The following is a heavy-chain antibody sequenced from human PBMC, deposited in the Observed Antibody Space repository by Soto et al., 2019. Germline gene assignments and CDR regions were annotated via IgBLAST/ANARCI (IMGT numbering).Heavy chain of an antibody. V-gene: IGHV1-18*01. CDR1: GYTFASYA. J-gene: IGHJ4*02. CDR3: ARDPPPPDY. Sequence: QVQLVQSGAEVKKPGASVKVSCKASGYTFASYAISWMRQAPGQGLEWMGWISAYNGNTNYAQKLQGRVTMTTDSSTSTAYRELRSLRSDDTARYYCARDPPPPDYGGQGTLVTVSS. CDR2: ISAYNGNT.